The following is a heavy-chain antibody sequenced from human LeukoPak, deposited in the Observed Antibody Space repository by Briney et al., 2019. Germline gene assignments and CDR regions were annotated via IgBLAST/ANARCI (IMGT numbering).Heavy chain of an antibody. CDR3: ARASFNSYGIDGFDY. J-gene: IGHJ4*02. D-gene: IGHD5-18*01. CDR2: IRNSGNT. CDR1: GGSISSSNW. Sequence: SGTLSLTCAVSGGSISSSNWWSWVRQPPGKGLEWIAYIRNSGNTKYNPSLKSRVTISVDTSKNQFSLNLRSVTAADTAVYYCARASFNSYGIDGFDYWGQGTLVTVSS. V-gene: IGHV4-4*02.